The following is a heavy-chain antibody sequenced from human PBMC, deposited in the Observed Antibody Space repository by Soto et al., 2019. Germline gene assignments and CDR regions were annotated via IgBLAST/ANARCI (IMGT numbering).Heavy chain of an antibody. CDR3: AREGAPLYDILTGLDY. CDR1: GFTFSSYA. Sequence: PGGSLRLSCAASGFTFSSYAMHWVRQAPGKGLEWVAVISYDGSNKYYADSVKGRFTISRDNSKNTLYLQMNSLRAEDTAVYYCAREGAPLYDILTGLDYWGQGTLVTVSS. J-gene: IGHJ4*02. D-gene: IGHD3-9*01. V-gene: IGHV3-30-3*01. CDR2: ISYDGSNK.